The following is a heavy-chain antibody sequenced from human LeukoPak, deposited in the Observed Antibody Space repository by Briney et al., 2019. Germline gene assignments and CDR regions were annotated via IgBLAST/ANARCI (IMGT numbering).Heavy chain of an antibody. CDR1: GFTFSSYG. CDR3: AKVMAVTGNGFDY. Sequence: GGTLRLSCAASGFTFSSYGMNWVRQAPGKGLEWVSGISGNGGSTHYADSVKGRFTISRDNAKNSLYLQMNSLRAEDTALYYCAKVMAVTGNGFDYWGQGTLVTVSS. J-gene: IGHJ4*02. CDR2: ISGNGGST. D-gene: IGHD6-19*01. V-gene: IGHV3-23*01.